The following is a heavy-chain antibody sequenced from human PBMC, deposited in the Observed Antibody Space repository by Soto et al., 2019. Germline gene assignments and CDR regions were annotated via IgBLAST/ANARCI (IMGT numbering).Heavy chain of an antibody. CDR2: IYYSGSTY. Sequence: QVQLQESGPGLVKPSQTLSLTCTVSGGSISSGGHYWSWIRQHPGKALEWIGNIYYSGSTYYYNPSLKSRVTISLDTSKIQFSLKLNSVTAADTAVYYCARWAPSATVKGDAFDIWGQGTMVTVSS. CDR3: ARWAPSATVKGDAFDI. D-gene: IGHD4-17*01. J-gene: IGHJ3*02. CDR1: GGSISSGGHY. V-gene: IGHV4-31*03.